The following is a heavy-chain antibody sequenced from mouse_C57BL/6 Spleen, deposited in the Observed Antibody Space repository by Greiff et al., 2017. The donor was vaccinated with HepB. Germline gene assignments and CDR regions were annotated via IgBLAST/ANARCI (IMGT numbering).Heavy chain of an antibody. CDR3: TRNYGSSWWYFDY. V-gene: IGHV1-15*01. J-gene: IGHJ2*01. CDR2: IDPETGGT. CDR1: GYTFTDYE. Sequence: QVQLKQSGAELVRPGASVTLSCKASGYTFTDYEMHWVKQTPVHGLEWIGAIDPETGGTAYNQKFKGKAILTADKSSSTAYMELRSLTSEDSAVYYCTRNYGSSWWYFDYWGQGTTLTVSS. D-gene: IGHD1-1*01.